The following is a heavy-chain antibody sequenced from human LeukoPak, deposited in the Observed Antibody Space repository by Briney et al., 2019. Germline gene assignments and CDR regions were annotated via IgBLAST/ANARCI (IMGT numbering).Heavy chain of an antibody. Sequence: GSLRLSCAASGSTFSSAAMTWVRQAPGKGLEWIGYIYYSGGTDYNPSLKSRVTISVDTSKNQFSLKLRSVAAADTAVYYCARHVTISGPYDASDIWGQGTMVTVSP. D-gene: IGHD5-24*01. J-gene: IGHJ3*02. CDR1: GSTFSSAA. CDR2: IYYSGGT. CDR3: ARHVTISGPYDASDI. V-gene: IGHV4-59*08.